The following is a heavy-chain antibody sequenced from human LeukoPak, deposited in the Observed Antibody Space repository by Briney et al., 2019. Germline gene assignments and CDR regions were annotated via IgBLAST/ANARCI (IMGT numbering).Heavy chain of an antibody. D-gene: IGHD6-13*01. V-gene: IGHV1-2*02. CDR1: GYTFTGYY. Sequence: ASVKVSCKASGYTFTGYYMHWVRQAPGQGLEWMGWINPNSGGTNYAQKFQGRVTMTRDTSISTAYMELSRLRSDDPAVYYCARLAAGTRIVLDPWGQGTLVTVSS. CDR3: ARLAAGTRIVLDP. J-gene: IGHJ5*02. CDR2: INPNSGGT.